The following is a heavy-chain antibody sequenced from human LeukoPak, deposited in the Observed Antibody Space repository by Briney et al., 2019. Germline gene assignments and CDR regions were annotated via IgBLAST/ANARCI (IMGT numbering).Heavy chain of an antibody. J-gene: IGHJ3*02. CDR2: ISGSGGST. CDR1: GFTFSSYA. Sequence: GGSLRLSCAASGFTFSSYAMSWVRQAPGKGLEWVSAISGSGGSTYYADSVKGRFTISRDNSKNTLYLQMNSLRAEDTAVYYCARDRYYDILTGYYTPGAFDIWGQGTMVTVSS. CDR3: ARDRYYDILTGYYTPGAFDI. D-gene: IGHD3-9*01. V-gene: IGHV3-23*01.